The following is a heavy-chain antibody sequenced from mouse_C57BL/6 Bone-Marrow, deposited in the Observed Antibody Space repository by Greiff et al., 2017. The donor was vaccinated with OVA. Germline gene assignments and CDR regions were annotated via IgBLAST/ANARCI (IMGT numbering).Heavy chain of an antibody. CDR3: ARYLWLQQPYYYAMDY. CDR2: INPNNGGT. CDR1: GYTFTDYY. D-gene: IGHD2-2*01. Sequence: VQLQQSGPELVKPGASVKISCKASGYTFTDYYMNWVKQSHGKSLEWIGDINPNNGGTSYNQKFKGKATLTVDKSSSTAYMELRSLTSEDSAVYYCARYLWLQQPYYYAMDYWGQGTSVTVSS. J-gene: IGHJ4*01. V-gene: IGHV1-26*01.